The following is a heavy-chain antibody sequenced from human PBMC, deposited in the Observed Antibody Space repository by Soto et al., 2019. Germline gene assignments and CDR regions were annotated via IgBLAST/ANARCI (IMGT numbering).Heavy chain of an antibody. J-gene: IGHJ4*02. D-gene: IGHD6-19*01. CDR1: GYTFTAHA. Sequence: ASVKVSCKASGYTFTAHAMHWVRQAPGQGLEWMGWINTGKGDTKYSQKFQGRITITRDTSASTTYMELSSLKSEDTAVYYCVRAGGGWSFDSWGQGTLVTVSS. V-gene: IGHV1-3*04. CDR3: VRAGGGWSFDS. CDR2: INTGKGDT.